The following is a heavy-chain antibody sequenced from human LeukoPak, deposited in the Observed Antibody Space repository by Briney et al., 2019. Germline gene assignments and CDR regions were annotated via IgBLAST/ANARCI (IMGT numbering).Heavy chain of an antibody. D-gene: IGHD1-26*01. CDR2: IRKTANIYAT. CDR3: TRGSEVLGRNAFDI. CDR1: GFTFSSYE. J-gene: IGHJ3*02. V-gene: IGHV3-73*01. Sequence: GGSLRLSCAASGFTFSSYEMNWVRQASGKGLEWVGRIRKTANIYATEYSASVKGRFTVSRDDSNNMAYLEMNSLKTEDTAVYYCTRGSEVLGRNAFDIWGQGTMVTVSS.